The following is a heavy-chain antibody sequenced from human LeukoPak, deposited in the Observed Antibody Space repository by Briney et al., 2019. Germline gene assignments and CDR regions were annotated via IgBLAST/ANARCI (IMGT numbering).Heavy chain of an antibody. D-gene: IGHD3-22*01. CDR3: AKDLYYYDSSGYHDY. CDR1: GFTFNSYD. CDR2: ISYDGTNK. V-gene: IGHV3-30*18. Sequence: PGRSLRLSCAASGFTFNSYDMHWVRQAPGKGLEWVAVISYDGTNKYYADSVRGRFTISRDNSKNTLYLQMNSLRAEDTAVYYCAKDLYYYDSSGYHDYWGQGTLVTVSS. J-gene: IGHJ4*02.